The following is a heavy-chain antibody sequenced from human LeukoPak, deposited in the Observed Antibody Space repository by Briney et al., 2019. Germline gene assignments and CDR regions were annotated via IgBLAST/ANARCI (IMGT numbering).Heavy chain of an antibody. Sequence: SETLSLTCTVSSGSVSTSSYYWGWIRQPPGKGLEWIGYIYYSGSTNYNPSLKSRVTISVDTSKNQFSLKLSSVTAADTAVYYCARGSSSGWFLIDYWGQGTLVTVSS. CDR2: IYYSGST. J-gene: IGHJ4*02. CDR1: SGSVSTSSYY. D-gene: IGHD6-19*01. CDR3: ARGSSSGWFLIDY. V-gene: IGHV4-61*01.